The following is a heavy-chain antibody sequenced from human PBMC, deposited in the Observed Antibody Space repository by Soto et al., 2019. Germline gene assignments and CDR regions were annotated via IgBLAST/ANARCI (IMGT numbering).Heavy chain of an antibody. CDR3: ARDPGWFGAAEM. CDR2: IYYSGST. Sequence: SETLSLTCTVSGGSISSYYWSWIRQPPGKGLEWIGYIYYSGSTNYNPSLKSRVTISVDTSKNQFSLKLRSVTAADTAVYYCARDPGWFGAAEMRGQGTLVTVSS. D-gene: IGHD3-10*01. CDR1: GGSISSYY. J-gene: IGHJ1*01. V-gene: IGHV4-59*01.